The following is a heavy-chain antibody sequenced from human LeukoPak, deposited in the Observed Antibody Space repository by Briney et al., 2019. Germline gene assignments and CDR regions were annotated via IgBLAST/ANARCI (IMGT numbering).Heavy chain of an antibody. CDR2: ISAYNGNT. Sequence: ASVKVSCKASGYTFTSYGISWVRQAPGQGLEWMGWISAYNGNTNYAQKLQGRVTMTTDTSTSTAYMELRSLRSDDTAVYYCARARYFDWSKNWFDPWGQGTPVTVSS. J-gene: IGHJ5*02. CDR1: GYTFTSYG. V-gene: IGHV1-18*01. CDR3: ARARYFDWSKNWFDP. D-gene: IGHD3-9*01.